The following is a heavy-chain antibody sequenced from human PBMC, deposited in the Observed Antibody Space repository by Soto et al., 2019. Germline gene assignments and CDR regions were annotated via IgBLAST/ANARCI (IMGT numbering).Heavy chain of an antibody. V-gene: IGHV4-39*01. CDR1: GGSISSSSYY. CDR3: ARQDPPYCGGDCYSLFDY. D-gene: IGHD2-21*02. CDR2: IYYSGST. J-gene: IGHJ4*02. Sequence: QLQLQESGPGLVKPSETLSLTCTVSGGSISSSSYYWGWIRQPPGKGLEWIGSIYYSGSTYYNPSLKSRVTISVDTSKNQFSLKLSSVTAADTAVYYCARQDPPYCGGDCYSLFDYWGQGTLVTVSS.